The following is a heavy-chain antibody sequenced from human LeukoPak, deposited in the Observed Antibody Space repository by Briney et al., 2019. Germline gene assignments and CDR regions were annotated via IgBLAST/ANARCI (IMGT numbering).Heavy chain of an antibody. J-gene: IGHJ5*02. D-gene: IGHD1-20*01. CDR3: ARETGRTYPELTGTPGNWFDP. CDR2: ISAYIGNT. CDR1: GYTFTSYG. V-gene: IGHV1-18*01. Sequence: ASVKVSCKASGYTFTSYGISWVRQAPGQGLEWMGWISAYIGNTNYAQKLQGRVTMTTDTSTSTAYMELRSLRSDDTAVYYCARETGRTYPELTGTPGNWFDPWGQGTLVTVSS.